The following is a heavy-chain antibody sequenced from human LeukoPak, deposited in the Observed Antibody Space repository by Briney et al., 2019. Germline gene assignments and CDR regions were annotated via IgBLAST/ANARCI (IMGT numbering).Heavy chain of an antibody. D-gene: IGHD3-3*01. CDR3: AKDQTPPYYDFWSGYYPSDY. J-gene: IGHJ4*02. CDR2: ISYDGSNK. V-gene: IGHV3-30*18. CDR1: GFTFSSYG. Sequence: GGSLRLSCAASGFTFSSYGMHWVRQAPGKGLEWVAVISYDGSNKYYADSVKGRFTISRDNSKNTLYLQMNSLRAEDTAVYYCAKDQTPPYYDFWSGYYPSDYWGQGTLVTVSS.